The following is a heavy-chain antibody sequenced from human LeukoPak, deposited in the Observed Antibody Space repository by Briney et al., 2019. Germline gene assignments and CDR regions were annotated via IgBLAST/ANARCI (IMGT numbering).Heavy chain of an antibody. CDR1: GGSISSGDYY. D-gene: IGHD3-22*01. V-gene: IGHV4-30-4*01. CDR3: ARDERDDRSA. Sequence: SETLSLTCTVSGGSISSGDYYWSWIRQPAGKGLEWIGYIYYSGSTYYNPSLKSRVTISVDTSKNQFSLKLSSVTAADTAVYYCARDERDDRSAWGQGTLVTVSS. CDR2: IYYSGST. J-gene: IGHJ4*02.